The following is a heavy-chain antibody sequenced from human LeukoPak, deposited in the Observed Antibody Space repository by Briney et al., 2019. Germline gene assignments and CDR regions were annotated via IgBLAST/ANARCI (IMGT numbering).Heavy chain of an antibody. Sequence: SETLSLTCTVSGGSITSSNYYWGWIRQPPGKGLEWIGSFYYSGSTNYNPSLKSRVTIFVDTSKNQFSLKLSSVAAADTAVYYCVYYYGSGSVEYWGRGTLVTVSS. D-gene: IGHD3-10*01. CDR2: FYYSGST. V-gene: IGHV4-39*01. J-gene: IGHJ4*02. CDR3: VYYYGSGSVEY. CDR1: GGSITSSNYY.